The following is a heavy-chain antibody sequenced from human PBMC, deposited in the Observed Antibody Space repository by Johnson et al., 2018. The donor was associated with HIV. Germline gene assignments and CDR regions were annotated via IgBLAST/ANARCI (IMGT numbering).Heavy chain of an antibody. CDR3: ARAAYYDFWSGYFDAFDI. Sequence: VQLVESGGGLVQPGGSLRLSCAASGFTFSSYWMSWVRQAPGKGLEWVANIKQDGSEKYYVDYVKGRFTISRDNAKNSLYLQMNSLRADDTAVYYCARAAYYDFWSGYFDAFDIWGQGTMVTVSS. CDR2: IKQDGSEK. V-gene: IGHV3-7*05. CDR1: GFTFSSYW. D-gene: IGHD3-3*01. J-gene: IGHJ3*02.